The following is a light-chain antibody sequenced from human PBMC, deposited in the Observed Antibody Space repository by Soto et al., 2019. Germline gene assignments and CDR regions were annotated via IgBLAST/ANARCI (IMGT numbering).Light chain of an antibody. CDR1: NSDVGGYNY. CDR2: EVS. J-gene: IGLJ1*01. V-gene: IGLV2-14*01. CDR3: SSYTSSSTLV. Sequence: QSALTQPASVSGSPGQSITISCTGTNSDVGGYNYVSWYQQYPGKAPKLMIYEVSNRPSGVSNRFSGSKSGNTASLTISGLQAEDEADYYCSSYTSSSTLVFGTGTKVTVL.